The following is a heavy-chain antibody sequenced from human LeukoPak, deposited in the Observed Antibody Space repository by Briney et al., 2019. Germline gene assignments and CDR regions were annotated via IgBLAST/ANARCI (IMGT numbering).Heavy chain of an antibody. V-gene: IGHV5-51*01. J-gene: IGHJ3*02. CDR2: IYPGDSDT. D-gene: IGHD2-2*01. CDR1: GYSFTSYW. CDR3: GKHAVILVDTAVFDAFDI. Sequence: GESLKISCKGSGYSFTSYWIGWVRQMPGKGLEWMGIIYPGDSDTRYSPSFQGQVTISAAKSINTAYLQWSSLKASDTAMYSCGKHAVILVDTAVFDAFDIWAKGQWSPSLQ.